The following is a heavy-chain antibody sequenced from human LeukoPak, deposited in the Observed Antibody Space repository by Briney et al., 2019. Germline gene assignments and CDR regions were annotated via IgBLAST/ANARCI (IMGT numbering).Heavy chain of an antibody. V-gene: IGHV4-30-4*01. CDR3: ARGGGYSGCDWVRWFDP. CDR1: GGSMSSGDYY. CDR2: IYYSGST. Sequence: PSQTLSLTCTVSGGSMSSGDYYWSWIRQPPGKGLVCIGYIYYSGSTYYHPSLKTPVTKSLDTSKNQFSLKLSSVTAADTAVYYCARGGGYSGCDWVRWFDPWGPGTLVTVSS. D-gene: IGHD5-12*01. J-gene: IGHJ5*02.